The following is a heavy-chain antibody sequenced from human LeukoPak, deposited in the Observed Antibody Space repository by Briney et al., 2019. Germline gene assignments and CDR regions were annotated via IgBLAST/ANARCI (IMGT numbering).Heavy chain of an antibody. CDR2: IYYSGST. Sequence: VKPSETLSLTCTVSGGSISSYYWSWIRQPPGKGLEWIGYIYYSGSTNYNPSLKSRVTISVDTSKNQFSLKLSSVTAADTAVYYCARLPTMVRGALDYWGQGTLVTVSS. CDR1: GGSISSYY. J-gene: IGHJ4*02. D-gene: IGHD3-10*01. CDR3: ARLPTMVRGALDY. V-gene: IGHV4-59*01.